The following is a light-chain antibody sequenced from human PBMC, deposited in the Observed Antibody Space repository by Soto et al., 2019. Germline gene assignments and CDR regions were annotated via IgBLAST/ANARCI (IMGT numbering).Light chain of an antibody. CDR3: CSYAGSFTFDV. J-gene: IGLJ2*01. CDR1: SSDVGNYNL. V-gene: IGLV2-23*03. Sequence: QSALTQPASLSGSPGQSITISCTATSSDVGNYNLVSWYQQFPGKAPKLIIYEGSRRPSGVSNRFSGSKSGNTASLTISGLQAEDEADYYCCSYAGSFTFDVFGGGTKLTVL. CDR2: EGS.